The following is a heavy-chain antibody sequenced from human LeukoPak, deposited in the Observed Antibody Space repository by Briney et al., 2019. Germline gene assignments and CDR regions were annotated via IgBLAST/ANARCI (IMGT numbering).Heavy chain of an antibody. V-gene: IGHV3-9*01. CDR2: ISWNSGSI. Sequence: PGGSLRLSCAASGFTFDDYAMHWVRQAPGKGLEWVSGISWNSGSIGYADSVKGRFTISRDNAKNSLYLQMNSLRAEDTALYYCAKGERYYYDSSGSDYWGQGTLVTVSS. J-gene: IGHJ4*02. CDR1: GFTFDDYA. D-gene: IGHD3-22*01. CDR3: AKGERYYYDSSGSDY.